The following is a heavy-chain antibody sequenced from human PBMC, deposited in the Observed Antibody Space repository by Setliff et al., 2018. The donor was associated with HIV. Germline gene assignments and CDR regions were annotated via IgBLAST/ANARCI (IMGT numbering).Heavy chain of an antibody. CDR3: ASRRGIEFYFDI. CDR1: GASISSDT. D-gene: IGHD3-10*01. Sequence: SETLSLTCIVSGASISSDTWSWIRQPPGKGLQWIGEINHGGDTNYNPSLKSRVTISVGSSYNHFSLKLSSVTAADTGVYYCASRRGIEFYFDIWGQGTPVTVSS. CDR2: INHGGDT. J-gene: IGHJ4*02. V-gene: IGHV4-34*01.